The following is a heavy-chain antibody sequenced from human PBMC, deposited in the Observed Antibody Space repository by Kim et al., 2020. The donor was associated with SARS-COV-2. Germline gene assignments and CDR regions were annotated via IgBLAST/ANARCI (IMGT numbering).Heavy chain of an antibody. CDR1: GGSISSSSYY. CDR2: IYYSGST. Sequence: SETLSLTCTVSGGSISSSSYYWGWIRQPPGKGLEWIGSIYYSGSTYYNPSLKSRVTISVDTSKNQFSLKLSSVTAADTAVYYCARHHQHRYYYDSSGSYACDIWGRGTMVTVSS. D-gene: IGHD3-22*01. J-gene: IGHJ3*02. CDR3: ARHHQHRYYYDSSGSYACDI. V-gene: IGHV4-39*01.